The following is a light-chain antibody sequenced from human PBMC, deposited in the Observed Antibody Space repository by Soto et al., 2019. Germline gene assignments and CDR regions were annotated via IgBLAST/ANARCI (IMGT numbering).Light chain of an antibody. V-gene: IGKV3-20*01. Sequence: EIVLTQSPGTLSLSPGEIATLSCRASESVSSNYLAWYQQKPGQAPRLLIYGASTRATGVPDRFSGSGSGTDFTLSISRLEPEDFAVYYCQQYGGSPRTFGQGTKVEIK. CDR3: QQYGGSPRT. CDR2: GAS. J-gene: IGKJ1*01. CDR1: ESVSSNY.